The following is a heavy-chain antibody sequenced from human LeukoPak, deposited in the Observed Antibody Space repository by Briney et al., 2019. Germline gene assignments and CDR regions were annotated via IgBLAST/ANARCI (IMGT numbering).Heavy chain of an antibody. CDR1: GFTFSSYT. CDR3: VREAAATLFDY. D-gene: IGHD1-26*01. Sequence: PGGSLRLSCAASGFTFSSYTMNWVRQAPGKGLEWVAAISSSSRDIFYADSVKGRFSISRDSTQNSLSLQMNSLRAEDTAVYYCVREAAATLFDYWGQGTLVTVSS. CDR2: ISSSSRDI. V-gene: IGHV3-21*01. J-gene: IGHJ4*02.